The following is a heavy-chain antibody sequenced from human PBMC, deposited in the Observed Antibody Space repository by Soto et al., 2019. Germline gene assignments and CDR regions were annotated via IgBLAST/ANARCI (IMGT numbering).Heavy chain of an antibody. CDR3: AKDRTVAARNFDY. V-gene: IGHV3-23*01. D-gene: IGHD6-6*01. Sequence: PGGSLRLSCAASGFAFSNYAMHWVRQAPGKGLEWVSSISTSIDATYYADSVKGRFTISRDDSKNTLYLQMNSLRADDSAVYYCAKDRTVAARNFDYWGQGTQVTGSS. J-gene: IGHJ4*02. CDR2: ISTSIDAT. CDR1: GFAFSNYA.